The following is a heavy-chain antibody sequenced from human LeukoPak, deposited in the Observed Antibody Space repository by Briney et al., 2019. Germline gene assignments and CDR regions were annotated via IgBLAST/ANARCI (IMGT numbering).Heavy chain of an antibody. J-gene: IGHJ4*02. V-gene: IGHV5-51*01. CDR2: IYPGDSDT. CDR1: GYSFTSYW. D-gene: IGHD2-2*01. Sequence: GESLKISCKGSGYSFTSYWIGWVRQMPGKGLEWMGIIYPGDSDTRYSPSFQGQVTISADKSISTAYLQWSSLKASDTAMYYCARGYCSSTSCYHFDYWGQGTLVTVSS. CDR3: ARGYCSSTSCYHFDY.